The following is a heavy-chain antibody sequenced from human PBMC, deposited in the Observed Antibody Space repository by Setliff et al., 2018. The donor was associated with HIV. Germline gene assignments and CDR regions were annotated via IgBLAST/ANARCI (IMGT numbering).Heavy chain of an antibody. CDR3: ARGGDDSGPGTWTFDY. CDR1: GYRFTSYA. D-gene: IGHD3-10*01. V-gene: IGHV1-18*01. CDR2: ISAHNGHT. Sequence: GASVKVSCKASGYRFTSYAISWVRQAPGQGLEWMGWISAHNGHTNYAQKFQGRVTVTRDTSTNTVYMELTRLRFDDTAVYSCARGGDDSGPGTWTFDYWGQGALVTVSS. J-gene: IGHJ4*02.